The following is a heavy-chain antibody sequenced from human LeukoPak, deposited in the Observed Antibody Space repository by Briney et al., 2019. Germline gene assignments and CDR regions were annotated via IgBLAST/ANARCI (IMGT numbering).Heavy chain of an antibody. Sequence: SETLSLTCTVSGGSISSGDYYWSWIRQPPGKGLEWIGYIYYSGSTYYNPSLKSRVTMSVDTSKNQFSLKLSSVTAADTAVYYCARAPSGYCSSTSCYTWSYYYYMDVWGKGTTVTVSS. CDR2: IYYSGST. V-gene: IGHV4-30-4*08. CDR1: GGSISSGDYY. CDR3: ARAPSGYCSSTSCYTWSYYYYMDV. D-gene: IGHD2-2*01. J-gene: IGHJ6*03.